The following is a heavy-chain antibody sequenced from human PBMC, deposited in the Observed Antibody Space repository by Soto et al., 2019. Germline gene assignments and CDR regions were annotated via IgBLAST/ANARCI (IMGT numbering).Heavy chain of an antibody. D-gene: IGHD2-2*01. J-gene: IGHJ6*02. V-gene: IGHV3-23*01. CDR1: GFTFSSYA. Sequence: PGGSLRLSCAVSGFTFSSYAMTWVRQAPGKGLEWVSTISTTGIATYYADSVKGRFTISRDNSKNTLYLQMNSLRAEDTAVYYCAKETLSSTNEYKYYYYGMDVWGQGTTVTVSS. CDR3: AKETLSSTNEYKYYYYGMDV. CDR2: ISTTGIAT.